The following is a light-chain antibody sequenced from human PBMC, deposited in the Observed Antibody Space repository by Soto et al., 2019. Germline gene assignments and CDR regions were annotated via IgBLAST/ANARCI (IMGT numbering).Light chain of an antibody. CDR2: GVS. CDR3: SSYASSTALV. V-gene: IGLV2-14*01. CDR1: SSDVGSYKY. Sequence: QSVLTQPASVSGSPGQSITISCTGTSSDVGSYKYVSWYQQHPGKAPKLLIYGVSNRPSGVSSRFSGSKSGNTASLTISGLQAEDEADYYCSSYASSTALVFGGGTKLTVL. J-gene: IGLJ2*01.